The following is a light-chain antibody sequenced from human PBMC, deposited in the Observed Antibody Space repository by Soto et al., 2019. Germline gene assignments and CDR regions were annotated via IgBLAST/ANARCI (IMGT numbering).Light chain of an antibody. CDR1: QSVSSN. V-gene: IGKV3-15*01. CDR3: QQSKKGT. CDR2: GAS. Sequence: EIVMTQSPATLSVSPGERATLSCRASQSVSSNLAWYQQKPGQAPRLLIYGASTRATGIPARFSGSGSGTDFPLPISSLQSEDFAVYYCQQSKKGTFGQGTKLEIK. J-gene: IGKJ2*01.